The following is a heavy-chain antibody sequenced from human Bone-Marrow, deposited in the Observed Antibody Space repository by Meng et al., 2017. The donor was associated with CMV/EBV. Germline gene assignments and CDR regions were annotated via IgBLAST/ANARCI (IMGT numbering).Heavy chain of an antibody. V-gene: IGHV4-61*01. J-gene: IGHJ3*02. CDR3: ARDREGVGAFDI. Sequence: SETLSLTCTVSGGSISSSSYYWSWIRQPPGKGLEWIGYIYYSGSTNYNPSLKSRVTISVDTSKNQFSLKLSSVTAADTAVYYCARDREGVGAFDIWGQGTMVTVSS. CDR1: GGSISSSSYY. D-gene: IGHD1-26*01. CDR2: IYYSGST.